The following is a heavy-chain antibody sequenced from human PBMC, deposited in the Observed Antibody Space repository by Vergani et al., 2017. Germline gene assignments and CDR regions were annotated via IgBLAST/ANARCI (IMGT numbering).Heavy chain of an antibody. V-gene: IGHV3-23*01. CDR2: ISGSGGFT. J-gene: IGHJ4*02. D-gene: IGHD5-18*01. CDR1: GFTFTNFA. CDR3: AELYGDDGYSPF. Sequence: EVQLLESGGNLVQPGGSLRLSCAASGFTFTNFAMTWVRQAPGEGLEWVSGISGSGGFTYYADSVKGRFTISRDNSKNTLYLQLSSLRVEDTAIYYCAELYGDDGYSPFWGQGTLVTVSS.